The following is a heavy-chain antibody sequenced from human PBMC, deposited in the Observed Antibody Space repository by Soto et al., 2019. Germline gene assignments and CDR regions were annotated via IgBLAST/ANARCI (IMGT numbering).Heavy chain of an antibody. D-gene: IGHD2-15*01. Sequence: SETLSLTCTVSGGSISSYYWSWIRQPPGKGLEWIGYIYYSGSTNYNPSLKSRVTISVDTSKNQFSLKLSSVTAADTAVYYCARGYCSGGCCYQAGGYYYYYMDVWGKGTTVTVS. J-gene: IGHJ6*03. V-gene: IGHV4-59*01. CDR2: IYYSGST. CDR3: ARGYCSGGCCYQAGGYYYYYMDV. CDR1: GGSISSYY.